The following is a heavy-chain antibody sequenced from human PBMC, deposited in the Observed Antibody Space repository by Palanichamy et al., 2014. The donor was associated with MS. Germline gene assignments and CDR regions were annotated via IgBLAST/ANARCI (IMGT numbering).Heavy chain of an antibody. CDR1: GYKFTAYY. Sequence: QVQLLQSGAEVKMPGASFNVSCRAAGYKFTAYYLHWVRQAPGQGLEWMGSLNPQSGSTNFARKFQGRVTLTRDTSIFTTYMTLTGLTSDDTALYFCAREGSGWYFDLWGRGTLVTVSS. CDR2: LNPQSGST. CDR3: AREGSGWYFDL. V-gene: IGHV1-2*02. D-gene: IGHD3-10*01. J-gene: IGHJ2*01.